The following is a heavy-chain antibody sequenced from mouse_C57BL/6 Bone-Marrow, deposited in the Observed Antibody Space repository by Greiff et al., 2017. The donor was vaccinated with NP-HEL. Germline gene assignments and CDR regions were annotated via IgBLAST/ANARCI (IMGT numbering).Heavy chain of an antibody. CDR2: ISYSGST. D-gene: IGHD3-2*02. Sequence: EVKLQESGPGMVKPSQSLSLTCTVTGYSITSGYDWHWIRHFPGNKLEWMGYISYSGSTNYNPSLKSRISITHDTSKNHFFLKLNSVTTEDTATYYCARGGPPAQAFAYWGQGTLVTVSA. CDR3: ARGGPPAQAFAY. J-gene: IGHJ3*01. CDR1: GYSITSGYD. V-gene: IGHV3-1*01.